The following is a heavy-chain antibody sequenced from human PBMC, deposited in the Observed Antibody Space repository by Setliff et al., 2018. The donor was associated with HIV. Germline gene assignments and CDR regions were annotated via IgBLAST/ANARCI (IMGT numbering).Heavy chain of an antibody. J-gene: IGHJ4*02. CDR2: ISSSSYYI. V-gene: IGHV3-21*01. Sequence: GGSLRLSCAASGFTFSSYTMNWVRQAPGKGLEWVSSISSSSYYIYYADSVKGRFTLSRDNSKNTLYLQMNSLRAEDTAVYYCAREFSGTRYRYFDSWGQGTLVTVSS. CDR3: AREFSGTRYRYFDS. D-gene: IGHD5-12*01. CDR1: GFTFSSYT.